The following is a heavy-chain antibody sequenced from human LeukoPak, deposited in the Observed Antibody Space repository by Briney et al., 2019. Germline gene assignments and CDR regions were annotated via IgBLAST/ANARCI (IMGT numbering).Heavy chain of an antibody. D-gene: IGHD6-13*01. V-gene: IGHV4-59*01. CDR2: IYYSGST. CDR3: ARFGRYSSSWYDY. J-gene: IGHJ4*02. Sequence: SETLSLTCTVSGGSISSYYWSWIRQPPGKGLEWIGYIYYSGSTNYNPSLKSRVTISVDTSKNQFSLKLSSVTAADTAVYYCARFGRYSSSWYDYLGEGTLVTVSS. CDR1: GGSISSYY.